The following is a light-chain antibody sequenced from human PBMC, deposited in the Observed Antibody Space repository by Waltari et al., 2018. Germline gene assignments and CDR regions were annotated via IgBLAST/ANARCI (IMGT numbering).Light chain of an antibody. V-gene: IGLV3-10*01. J-gene: IGLJ2*01. CDR1: AVAKTS. CDR2: EDR. CDR3: HSTDTSGHLEV. Sequence: SYELTQQPSLAGPPGQTSRITCPGDAVAKTSYQWYQQKSGQAPVLVIFEDRNRPSKIPERFSGSSSGTTATLTISGAQVEDEGDYYCHSTDTSGHLEVFGGGTKLTVL.